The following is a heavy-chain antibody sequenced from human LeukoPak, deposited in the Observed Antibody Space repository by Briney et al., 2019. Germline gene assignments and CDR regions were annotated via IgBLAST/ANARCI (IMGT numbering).Heavy chain of an antibody. V-gene: IGHV3-72*01. CDR3: TRGFRGGGPHSN. J-gene: IGHJ4*02. CDR2: SRSLARGYST. CDR1: GFIFSDDL. Sequence: PGGSLRLSCAASGFIFSDDLMDWVRQAPGAGLEWVGRSRSLARGYSTEYAASVAGRFTVSRDHSRNSFHLHMNNLRTEDSAVYFCTRGFRGGGPHSNWGQGTLVTVSS. D-gene: IGHD2-15*01.